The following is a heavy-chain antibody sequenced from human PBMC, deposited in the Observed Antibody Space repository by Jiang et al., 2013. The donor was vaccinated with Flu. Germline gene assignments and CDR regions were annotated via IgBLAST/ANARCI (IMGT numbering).Heavy chain of an antibody. CDR3: ASIDYYDSSGYYPDY. D-gene: IGHD3-22*01. J-gene: IGHJ4*02. Sequence: TLSLTCAVYGGSFSGYYWSWIRQPPGKGLEWIGEINHSGSTNYNPSLKSRVTISVDTSKNQFSLKLSSVTAADTAVYYCASIDYYDSSGYYPDYWGQGTLVTVSS. CDR1: GGSFSGYY. V-gene: IGHV4-34*01. CDR2: INHSGST.